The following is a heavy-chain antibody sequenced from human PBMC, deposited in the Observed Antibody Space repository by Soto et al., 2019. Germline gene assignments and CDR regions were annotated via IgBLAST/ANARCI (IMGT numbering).Heavy chain of an antibody. CDR2: ISYDGSNK. J-gene: IGHJ5*02. Sequence: GGSLRLSCAASGFTFSRYGKHWVRQAPGKGLEWVAVISYDGSNKYYADSDSVKGRFTISRDNSKNTLYLQMNSLRAEDTAVYYYAKALPYYYDSSGYYREWFDPWGQGTLVTVSS. V-gene: IGHV3-30*18. D-gene: IGHD3-22*01. CDR3: AKALPYYYDSSGYYREWFDP. CDR1: GFTFSRYG.